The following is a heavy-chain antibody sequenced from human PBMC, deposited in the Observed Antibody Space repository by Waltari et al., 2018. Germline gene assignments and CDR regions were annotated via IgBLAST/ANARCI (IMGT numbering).Heavy chain of an antibody. CDR3: AREKGSSWYLNWYFDL. J-gene: IGHJ2*01. CDR2: IIPICGTA. D-gene: IGHD6-13*01. V-gene: IGHV1-69*14. Sequence: QVQLVQSGAEVKKPGSSVKVSCKASGGTFSSYAISWVRQAPGQGLEWMGGIIPICGTANNAQKFQGSVTITADKSTSTAYMELSSLRSEDTAVYYCAREKGSSWYLNWYFDLWGRGTLVTVSS. CDR1: GGTFSSYA.